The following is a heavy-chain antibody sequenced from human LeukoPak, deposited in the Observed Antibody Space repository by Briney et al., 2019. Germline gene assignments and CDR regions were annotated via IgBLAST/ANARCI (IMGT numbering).Heavy chain of an antibody. CDR2: ISGGSGSS. CDR1: GFTFSSYA. Sequence: GGSLRRSCAASGFTFSSYAMNWVRQAPGKGLEWVSAISGGSGSSSYADSVKGRFTISRDNSKNTLYLQMNTLRAEDSALYYCAKGIYSSGWSYFDYWGHGTLVTVSS. CDR3: AKGIYSSGWSYFDY. D-gene: IGHD6-19*01. J-gene: IGHJ4*01. V-gene: IGHV3-23*01.